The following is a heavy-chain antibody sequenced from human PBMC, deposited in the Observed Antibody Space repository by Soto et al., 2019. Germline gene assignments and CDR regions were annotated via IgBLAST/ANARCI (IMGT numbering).Heavy chain of an antibody. CDR1: GFTISSNY. CDR3: ARWSAGQLGDYFDL. D-gene: IGHD1-26*01. Sequence: EMQLVESGGGLIQPGGSLRLSCEVSGFTISSNYMSWVRQAAGKGLEWVSVFYSGGSTNYADSVKGRFTVSRDSSKNTVYFQMNSLRAEDTAVYYCARWSAGQLGDYFDLWGQGTLVTVSS. CDR2: FYSGGST. J-gene: IGHJ4*02. V-gene: IGHV3-53*01.